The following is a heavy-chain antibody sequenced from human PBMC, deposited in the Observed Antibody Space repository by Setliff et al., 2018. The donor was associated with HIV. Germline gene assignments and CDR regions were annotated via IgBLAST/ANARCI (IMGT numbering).Heavy chain of an antibody. CDR1: GVSITNGTFY. V-gene: IGHV4-61*02. CDR3: ARDFKRYNSPCRFDP. D-gene: IGHD5-12*01. CDR2: IAKTGST. J-gene: IGHJ5*02. Sequence: PSETLSLTCTVSGVSITNGTFYWNWIRQPAGKGLEWIGRIAKTGSTNYSPSLKSRLTISMDTSKNQFSLKLNSVTAADTAVYYCARDFKRYNSPCRFDPWGPGTLVTVSS.